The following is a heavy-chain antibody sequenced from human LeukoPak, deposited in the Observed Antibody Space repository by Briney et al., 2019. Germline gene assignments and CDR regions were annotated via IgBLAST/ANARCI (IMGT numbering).Heavy chain of an antibody. CDR1: GGSISSSSYY. CDR2: IYYSGST. Sequence: SETLSLTCTVSGGSISSSSYYWGWIRQPPGKGLEWIGSIYYSGSTYYNPSLKSRVTISVDTSKNQFSLKLSSVTAADTAVYYCASEKYYYDSSGYLWGQGTLVTVSS. J-gene: IGHJ4*02. V-gene: IGHV4-39*01. CDR3: ASEKYYYDSSGYL. D-gene: IGHD3-22*01.